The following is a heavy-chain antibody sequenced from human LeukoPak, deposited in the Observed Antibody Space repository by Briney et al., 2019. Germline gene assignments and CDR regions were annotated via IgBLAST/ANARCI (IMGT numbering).Heavy chain of an antibody. D-gene: IGHD5-24*01. V-gene: IGHV1-8*01. J-gene: IGHJ5*02. Sequence: VASVKVSCKASGYTFTSYDINWVRQATGQGLEWVGWVNPNSGNTGYAQKFQGRVTMTRNTSISTAYMELSSLRSEDTAVYYCAREGDRHGYNPWGQGTLVTVSS. CDR1: GYTFTSYD. CDR3: AREGDRHGYNP. CDR2: VNPNSGNT.